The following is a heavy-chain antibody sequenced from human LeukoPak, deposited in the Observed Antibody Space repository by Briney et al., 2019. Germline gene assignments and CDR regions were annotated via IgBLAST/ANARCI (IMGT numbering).Heavy chain of an antibody. D-gene: IGHD1-1*01. CDR3: ARQPGAFDI. J-gene: IGHJ3*02. Sequence: GGSLRLSCAASGFTFSNYGMSWVRQAPGKGLEWVSSISGSGGSTYYADSVKGRFTISRDNSKNTLYLQMNSLRAEDTALYYCARQPGAFDIWGQGTMVTVSS. CDR1: GFTFSNYG. CDR2: ISGSGGST. V-gene: IGHV3-23*01.